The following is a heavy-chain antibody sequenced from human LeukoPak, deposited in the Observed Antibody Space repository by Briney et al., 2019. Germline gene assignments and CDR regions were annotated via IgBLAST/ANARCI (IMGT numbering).Heavy chain of an antibody. CDR3: ARGPTTSITIFGVV. D-gene: IGHD3-3*01. CDR1: GGSISSSSYY. V-gene: IGHV4-30-4*08. J-gene: IGHJ4*02. Sequence: KPSETLSLTCTVSGGSISSSSYYWSWIRQPPGKGLEWIGYIYYSGSTYYNPSLKSRVTISVDTSKNQFSLKLSSVTAADTAVYYCARGPTTSITIFGVVWGQGTLVTVSS. CDR2: IYYSGST.